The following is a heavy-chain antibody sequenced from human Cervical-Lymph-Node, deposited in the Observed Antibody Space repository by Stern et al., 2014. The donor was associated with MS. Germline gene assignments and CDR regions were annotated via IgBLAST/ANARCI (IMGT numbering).Heavy chain of an antibody. J-gene: IGHJ6*02. CDR1: GGTFRSFA. Sequence: VQLVESGSEVRKPGSSVNVTCKASGGTFRSFAVNWVRPAPGQGLEWVGGIIPVFGTPTYAQKFQGRITVISDESTNTVYLELSRLTSDDTATYFCASAHPATRRGYKGMNVWGQGTTIAVSS. CDR3: ASAHPATRRGYKGMNV. D-gene: IGHD2-2*01. V-gene: IGHV1-69*01. CDR2: IIPVFGTP.